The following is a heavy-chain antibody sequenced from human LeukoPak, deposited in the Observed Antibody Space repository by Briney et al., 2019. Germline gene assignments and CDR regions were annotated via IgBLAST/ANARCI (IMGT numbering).Heavy chain of an antibody. Sequence: GGSLRLSCAVSGFTFRSYSMNWVCQAPGKGLEWVSYISSSSSTIYYADSVKGRFTISRDNAKNSLYLQMNSLRAEDTAVYYCARGARKYYDSSGYYYWGQGTLVTVSS. D-gene: IGHD3-22*01. CDR2: ISSSSSTI. CDR3: ARGARKYYDSSGYYY. J-gene: IGHJ4*02. V-gene: IGHV3-48*04. CDR1: GFTFRSYS.